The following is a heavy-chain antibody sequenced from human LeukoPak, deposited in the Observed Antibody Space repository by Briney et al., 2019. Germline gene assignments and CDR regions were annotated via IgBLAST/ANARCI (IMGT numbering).Heavy chain of an antibody. J-gene: IGHJ4*02. CDR3: AEDQGSESSWTFDY. V-gene: IGHV3-33*06. CDR1: GFTFSSYG. D-gene: IGHD6-13*01. CDR2: IWYDGSNK. Sequence: GGSLRLSCAASGFTFSSYGMHWVRQAPGKGLEWVAVIWYDGSNKYYADSVKGRFTISRDNSKNTLYLQMNSLRAEDTAVYYCAEDQGSESSWTFDYWGQGTLVTVSS.